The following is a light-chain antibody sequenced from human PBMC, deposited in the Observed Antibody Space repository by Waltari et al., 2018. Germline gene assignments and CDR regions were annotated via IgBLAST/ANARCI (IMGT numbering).Light chain of an antibody. J-gene: IGKJ2*02. CDR1: HSILYSSNNKVY. CDR2: WAS. CDR3: EQYFTAPCT. V-gene: IGKV4-1*01. Sequence: ILMAQSPDPLTVSPGERANVHCNSSHSILYSSNNKVYLAWYQQKPGQPPNLLIYWASSRESGVPDRFSGSGSDTDFTLAISSLQADDVAVYDGEQYFTAPCTLRQGTKVTI.